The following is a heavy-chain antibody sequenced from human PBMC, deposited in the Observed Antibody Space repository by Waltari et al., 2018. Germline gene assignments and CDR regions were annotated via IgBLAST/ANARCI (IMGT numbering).Heavy chain of an antibody. V-gene: IGHV4-39*01. CDR3: SRHYGGYGSGSYYRGDLDY. CDR1: GGSISSSRYY. Sequence: QLQLQESGPGLVKPSETLSLTGHVSGGSISSSRYYWGWIRQPPGKGLEWFVSIYYSWRTSYNPSLKSRVTISVATSKNQFSLKLSSVTAADTAVYYCSRHYGGYGSGSYYRGDLDYWVQGTLVTVSS. CDR2: IYYSWRT. J-gene: IGHJ4*02. D-gene: IGHD3-10*01.